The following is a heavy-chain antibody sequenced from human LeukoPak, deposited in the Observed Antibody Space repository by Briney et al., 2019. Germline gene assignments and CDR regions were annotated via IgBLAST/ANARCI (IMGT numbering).Heavy chain of an antibody. CDR3: ARDPDFWSGCHSDAFDI. CDR2: IYYSGST. Sequence: SETLSLTCTVSGGSISSGGYYWSWIRQHPGKGLEWIGYIYYSGSTYYNPSLKSRVTISVDTSKNQFSLKLSSVTAADTAVYYCARDPDFWSGCHSDAFDIWGQGTMVTVSS. J-gene: IGHJ3*02. D-gene: IGHD3-3*01. CDR1: GGSISSGGYY. V-gene: IGHV4-31*03.